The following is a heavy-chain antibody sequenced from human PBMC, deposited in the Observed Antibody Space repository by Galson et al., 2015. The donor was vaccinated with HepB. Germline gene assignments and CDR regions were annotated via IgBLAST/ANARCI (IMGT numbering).Heavy chain of an antibody. CDR3: VKGDSSSWYYFDY. CDR1: GFTFSSYA. J-gene: IGHJ4*02. V-gene: IGHV3-64D*06. Sequence: SLRLSCAASGFTFSSYAMHWVRQAPGKGLEYVSAISSNGGSTYYADSVKGRFTISRDNSKNTLYLQMSSLRAEDTAVYYCVKGDSSSWYYFDYWGQGTLVTVSS. CDR2: ISSNGGST. D-gene: IGHD6-13*01.